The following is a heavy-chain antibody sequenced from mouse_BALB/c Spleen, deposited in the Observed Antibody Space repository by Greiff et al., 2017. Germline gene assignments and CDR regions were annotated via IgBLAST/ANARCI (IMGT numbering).Heavy chain of an antibody. CDR1: GYSITSDYA. V-gene: IGHV3-2*02. Sequence: EVKLVESGPGLVKPSQSLSLTCTVTGYSITSDYAWHWIRQFPGNKLEWMGYISYSGSTSYNPSLKSRISITRDTSKNQFFLQLNSVTTEDTATYYCARSEGNLWFAYWGQGTLVTVSA. CDR2: ISYSGST. D-gene: IGHD2-1*01. J-gene: IGHJ3*01. CDR3: ARSEGNLWFAY.